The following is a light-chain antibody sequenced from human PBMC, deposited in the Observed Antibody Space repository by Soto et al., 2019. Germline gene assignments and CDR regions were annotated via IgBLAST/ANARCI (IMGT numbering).Light chain of an antibody. J-gene: IGLJ3*02. CDR1: SRDVGGYNY. Sequence: QSVLTQPASVSGSPGQSVTISCTGTSRDVGGYNYVSWSQQHPGKAPKLLIYDVSNRPSGVSNCFSGSKSGNTASLTISGRQAEEEADYYCSPYTSSSTREKVFGGGTKLTGL. CDR3: SPYTSSSTREKV. CDR2: DVS. V-gene: IGLV2-14*01.